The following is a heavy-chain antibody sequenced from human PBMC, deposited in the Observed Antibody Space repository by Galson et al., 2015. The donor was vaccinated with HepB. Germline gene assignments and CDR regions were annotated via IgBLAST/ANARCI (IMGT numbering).Heavy chain of an antibody. CDR2: ISYDGSNK. CDR3: AKDLDSSGWYVNYYYYYGMDV. D-gene: IGHD6-19*01. V-gene: IGHV3-30*18. CDR1: GFTFSSYG. Sequence: SLRLSCAASGFTFSSYGMHWVRQAPGKGLEWVAVISYDGSNKYYADSVKGRFTISRDNSKNTLYLQMNSLRAEDTAVYYCAKDLDSSGWYVNYYYYYGMDVWGQGTTVTVSS. J-gene: IGHJ6*02.